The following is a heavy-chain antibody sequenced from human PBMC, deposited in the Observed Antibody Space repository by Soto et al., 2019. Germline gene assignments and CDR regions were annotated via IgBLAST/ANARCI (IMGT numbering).Heavy chain of an antibody. CDR3: ASSKVSSYYDSSGYSYDY. V-gene: IGHV1-18*04. J-gene: IGHJ4*02. CDR1: GYTFPSYG. CDR2: ISAYNGNT. D-gene: IGHD3-22*01. Sequence: GASVKVSWTASGYTFPSYGISWVRQAPGQGLEWMGWISAYNGNTNYAQKLQGRVTMTTDTSTSTAYMELRSLRSDDTAVYYCASSKVSSYYDSSGYSYDYWGQGTLVTVSS.